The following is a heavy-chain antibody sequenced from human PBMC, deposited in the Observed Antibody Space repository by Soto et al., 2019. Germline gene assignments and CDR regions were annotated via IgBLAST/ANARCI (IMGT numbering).Heavy chain of an antibody. J-gene: IGHJ3*02. CDR1: GASVISTKW. V-gene: IGHV4-4*02. CDR2: IHHSETT. Sequence: SETLSLPCAVSGASVISTKWWGLVRQSPGKGLEWIGEIHHSETTNYNPSLESRVTISVDTSKNQFSLKLSSVTAADTAVYYCARRYGSAFDIWGQGTMVTVSS. D-gene: IGHD3-10*01. CDR3: ARRYGSAFDI.